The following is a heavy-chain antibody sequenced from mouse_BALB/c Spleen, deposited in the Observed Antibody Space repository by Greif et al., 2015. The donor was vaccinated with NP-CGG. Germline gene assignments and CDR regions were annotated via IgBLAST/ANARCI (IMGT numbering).Heavy chain of an antibody. CDR1: GFTFTDYY. V-gene: IGHV7-3*02. CDR2: VRNKANGYTT. CDR3: ARDWFAY. Sequence: EVKVEESGGGLVQPGGSLRLSCATSGFTFTDYYMSWVRQPPGKALEWLGFVRNKANGYTTEYSASVKGRFTISRDNSQSILYLQMNTLRAEDSATYYCARDWFAYWGQGTLVTVSA. J-gene: IGHJ3*01.